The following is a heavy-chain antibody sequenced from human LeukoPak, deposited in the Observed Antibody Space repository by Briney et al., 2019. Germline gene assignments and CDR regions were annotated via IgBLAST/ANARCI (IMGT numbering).Heavy chain of an antibody. CDR1: GFTFSTYW. J-gene: IGHJ4*02. D-gene: IGHD6-13*01. CDR3: ARGPSHSSSWYGLDD. CDR2: IYADGSTT. Sequence: GGSLRLSCAASGFTFSTYWMHWVRHGPGKGLVWVSRIYADGSTTTYADSVKGRFTISRDNAKNTLYLQMNSLRAEDTAIYYCARGPSHSSSWYGLDDWGQGALVTVFS. V-gene: IGHV3-74*01.